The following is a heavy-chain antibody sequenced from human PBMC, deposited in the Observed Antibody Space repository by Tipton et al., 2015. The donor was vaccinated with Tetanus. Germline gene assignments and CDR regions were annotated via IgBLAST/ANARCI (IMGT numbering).Heavy chain of an antibody. CDR1: YY. D-gene: IGHD3-16*01. V-gene: IGHV4-39*01. Sequence: YYMNWVRQTPGRGLEWIGSIYYSGSTYYNPSLKSRVTISVDTSKNQFSLKLSSVTAADTAVYYCARHGGRLAYYYYGMDVWGQGTTVTVSS. CDR2: IYYSGST. CDR3: ARHGGRLAYYYYGMDV. J-gene: IGHJ6*02.